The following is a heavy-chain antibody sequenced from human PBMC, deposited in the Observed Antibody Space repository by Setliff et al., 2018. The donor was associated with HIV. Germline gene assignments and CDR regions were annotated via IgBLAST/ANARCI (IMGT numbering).Heavy chain of an antibody. Sequence: SETLSLTCTVSGFSINNGFYWAWIRQPPGKGLEWIGSIYDSGSTSYNPSLSSRLSISVDTSKNQVSLRLSSATAADTGVYYCARHRDPPGSGWIFYYYYMDLWGGGTTVTVSS. CDR2: IYDSGST. V-gene: IGHV4-38-2*02. D-gene: IGHD6-25*01. J-gene: IGHJ6*03. CDR3: ARHRDPPGSGWIFYYYYMDL. CDR1: GFSINNGFY.